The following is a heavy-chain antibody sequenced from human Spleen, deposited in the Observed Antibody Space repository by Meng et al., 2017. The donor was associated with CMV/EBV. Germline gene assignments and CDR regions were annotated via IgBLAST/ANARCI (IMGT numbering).Heavy chain of an antibody. J-gene: IGHJ4*02. CDR2: IVGNAVTT. CDR3: AKGGTNGGTGYTPSGY. CDR1: GFPFSNYA. Sequence: SGFPFSNYAMTWVRQAPGKGLEWISTIVGNAVTTYYADSVKGRFTISRDNSKSTLFLQMNSLRAEDTAVYHCAKGGTNGGTGYTPSGYWGQGTLVTVSS. V-gene: IGHV3-23*01. D-gene: IGHD2-8*01.